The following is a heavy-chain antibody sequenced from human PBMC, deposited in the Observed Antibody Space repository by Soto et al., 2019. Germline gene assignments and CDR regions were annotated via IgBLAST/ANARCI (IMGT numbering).Heavy chain of an antibody. V-gene: IGHV4-39*01. Sequence: PSETLSLTCTVSGGSISSSSYYWGWIRQPPGKGLEWMGSICYSGSTYYNPSLKSRVTISVDTSKNQFSLKLSSVTAADTAVYYCARWSSGYGSGFDYWGQGTLVTVSS. D-gene: IGHD3-22*01. CDR2: ICYSGST. J-gene: IGHJ4*02. CDR1: GGSISSSSYY. CDR3: ARWSSGYGSGFDY.